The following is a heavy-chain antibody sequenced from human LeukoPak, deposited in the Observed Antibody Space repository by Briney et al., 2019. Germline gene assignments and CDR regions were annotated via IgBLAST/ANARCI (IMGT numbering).Heavy chain of an antibody. CDR2: INPNSGGT. Sequence: ASVKVSCKASGGTFSSYAISWVRQAPGQGLEWMGWINPNSGGTNYAQKFQGRVTMTRDTSISTAYMELSRLRSDDTAVYYCARGLRDGDYWGQGTLVTVSS. V-gene: IGHV1-2*02. D-gene: IGHD5-24*01. CDR1: GGTFSSYA. J-gene: IGHJ4*02. CDR3: ARGLRDGDY.